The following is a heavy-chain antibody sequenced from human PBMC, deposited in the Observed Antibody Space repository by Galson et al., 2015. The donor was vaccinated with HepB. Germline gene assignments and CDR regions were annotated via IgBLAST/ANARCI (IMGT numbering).Heavy chain of an antibody. V-gene: IGHV1-24*01. Sequence: SVKVSCKVSGYTLTELSMHWVRQAPGKGLEWMGGFDPEDGETIYAQKFQGRVTMTEDTSTDTAYMELSSLRSEDTAVYYCAAPSFTRWRIVGATTGDHWGQGTLVTVSA. CDR2: FDPEDGET. D-gene: IGHD1-26*01. CDR1: GYTLTELS. CDR3: AAPSFTRWRIVGATTGDH. J-gene: IGHJ4*02.